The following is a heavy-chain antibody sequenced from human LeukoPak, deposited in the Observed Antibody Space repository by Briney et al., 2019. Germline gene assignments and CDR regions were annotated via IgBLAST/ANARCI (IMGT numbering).Heavy chain of an antibody. CDR3: ARDPPGGWLQFFDY. CDR1: GFTFSSYA. CDR2: ISFDGSNK. Sequence: GGSLGLSCAASGFTFSSYAMHWVRQAPGKGLEWVAVISFDGSNKYYADSVKGRFTISRDNSKNTLYLQMNSLRGEDTAVYYCARDPPGGWLQFFDYWGQGTLVTVSS. J-gene: IGHJ4*02. V-gene: IGHV3-30*04. D-gene: IGHD5-24*01.